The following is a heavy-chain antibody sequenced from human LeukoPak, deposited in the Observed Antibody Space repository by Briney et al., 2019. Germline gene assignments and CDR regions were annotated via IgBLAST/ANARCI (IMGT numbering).Heavy chain of an antibody. CDR3: ARRRYSSGWYASWYFDL. J-gene: IGHJ2*01. V-gene: IGHV4-39*01. CDR2: IYYSGST. Sequence: PSETLSLTCTVSGGSISSSIYYWGWIRQPPGKGLEWIGSIYYSGSTYYNPSLKSRVTISVDTSKNQFSLKLSSVTAADTAVYYCARRRYSSGWYASWYFDLWGRGNLVTVSS. CDR1: GGSISSSIYY. D-gene: IGHD6-19*01.